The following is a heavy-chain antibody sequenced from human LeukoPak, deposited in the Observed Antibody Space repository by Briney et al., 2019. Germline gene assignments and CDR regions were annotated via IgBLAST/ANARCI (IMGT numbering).Heavy chain of an antibody. V-gene: IGHV4-59*01. CDR1: GGSISGYY. Sequence: PSETLSLTCTVSGGSISGYYWSWIRQPPGKGLEWIGSIFYSGSTNYNPSLKSRVTISVDTSKNQFSLKLNSVTAADTAVYYCARGVVPTANNNWFDTWGQGALVTVSS. D-gene: IGHD2-2*01. J-gene: IGHJ5*02. CDR2: IFYSGST. CDR3: ARGVVPTANNNWFDT.